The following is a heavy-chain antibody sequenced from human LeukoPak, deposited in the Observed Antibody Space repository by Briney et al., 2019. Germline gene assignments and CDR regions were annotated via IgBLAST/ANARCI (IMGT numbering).Heavy chain of an antibody. CDR3: ARDGVSGIPDY. Sequence: PSETLSLTCTVSGGSISSYYWSWIRRPPGKGLEWIGYIYYSGSTNYNPSLKSRVTISIDTSKNQFSLKLSSVTAADTAVYYCARDGVSGIPDYWGQGTLVTVSS. CDR1: GGSISSYY. CDR2: IYYSGST. V-gene: IGHV4-59*01. D-gene: IGHD3-16*01. J-gene: IGHJ4*02.